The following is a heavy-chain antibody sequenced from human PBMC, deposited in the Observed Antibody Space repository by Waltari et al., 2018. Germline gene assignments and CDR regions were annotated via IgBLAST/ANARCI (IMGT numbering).Heavy chain of an antibody. CDR1: GGSFSGYY. V-gene: IGHV4-34*01. J-gene: IGHJ6*03. CDR2: INQSGST. CDR3: ARGYLEGHYYYYMDV. D-gene: IGHD2-2*01. Sequence: QVQLQQWGAGLLKPSETLSLTCAVYGGSFSGYYWSWIRQPPGKGLEWIGEINQSGSTNYNPSLKSRVTISVDTSKNQFSLKLSSVTAADTAVYYCARGYLEGHYYYYMDVWGKGTTVTVSS.